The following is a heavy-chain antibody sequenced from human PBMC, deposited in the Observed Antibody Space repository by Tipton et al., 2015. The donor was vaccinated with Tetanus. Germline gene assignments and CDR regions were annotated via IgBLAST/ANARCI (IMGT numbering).Heavy chain of an antibody. J-gene: IGHJ6*02. CDR1: GFTFSAYY. D-gene: IGHD3-16*01. V-gene: IGHV3-11*01. CDR2: ISHTGTTT. CDR3: ARSESRIAPRIPWGMDI. Sequence: GSLRLSCAASGFTFSAYYMSWIRLAPGKGLEWMSYISHTGTTTYYSASVMGRFTVSRDNTKNSLYLEINSLRAEDTAVYYCARSESRIAPRIPWGMDIWGQGTTVTVSS.